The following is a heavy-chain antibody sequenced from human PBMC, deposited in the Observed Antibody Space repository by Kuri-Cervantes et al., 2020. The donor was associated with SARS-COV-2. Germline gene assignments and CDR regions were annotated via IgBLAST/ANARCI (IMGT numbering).Heavy chain of an antibody. D-gene: IGHD3-10*01. J-gene: IGHJ3*02. CDR1: GFTFSSCA. CDR3: ARGHQGLLWFGYQVDI. CDR2: ISYDGSNK. Sequence: GESLKISCAASGFTFSSCAMHWVRQAPGKGLEWVAVISYDGSNKYYADSAKGRFTISRDNSKNTLYLQTNSLRAEDTAVYYCARGHQGLLWFGYQVDIWGQGTMVTVSS. V-gene: IGHV3-30-3*01.